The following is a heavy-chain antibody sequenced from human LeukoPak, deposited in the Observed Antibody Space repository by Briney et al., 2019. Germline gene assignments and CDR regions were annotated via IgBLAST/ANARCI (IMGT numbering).Heavy chain of an antibody. D-gene: IGHD6-19*01. CDR1: GGSISSGSYY. CDR3: ARVHRGQWLVYYYYYYMVV. CDR2: IYSSGST. Sequence: PSQTLSLTCTVSGGSISSGSYYWSWIRQPAGKGLEWIGRIYSSGSTNYNPSLNSRVTISGDTSKNQFSLKLSSVTAADTAVYYCARVHRGQWLVYYYYYYMVVWGKGTTVTISS. V-gene: IGHV4-61*02. J-gene: IGHJ6*03.